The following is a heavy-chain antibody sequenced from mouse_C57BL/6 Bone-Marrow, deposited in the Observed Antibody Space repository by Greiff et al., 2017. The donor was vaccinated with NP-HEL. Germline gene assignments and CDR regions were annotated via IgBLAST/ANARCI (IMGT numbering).Heavy chain of an antibody. CDR1: GFNIKDDY. CDR2: IDPENGDT. V-gene: IGHV14-4*01. Sequence: DVKLQESGAELVRPGASVKLSCTASGFNIKDDYMPWVKQRPEQGLEWIGWIDPENGDTEYASKFQGKATITADTSSNTAYLQLSSLKSEDTAVYYCTTGDAMDYWGQGTSVTVSS. J-gene: IGHJ4*01. CDR3: TTGDAMDY.